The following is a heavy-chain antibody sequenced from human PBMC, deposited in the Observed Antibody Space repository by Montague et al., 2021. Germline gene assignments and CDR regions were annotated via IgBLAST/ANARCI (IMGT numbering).Heavy chain of an antibody. V-gene: IGHV4-39*01. J-gene: IGHJ2*01. Sequence: SETLSLTCTVSGGSITSSCYYWGWLRQPPGKGLECFGGIYYSGTTYYNPSLKSRVTISVDPSKNQFSLRLGSVTAADTAVYYCARLTIVTIHWYFDLWGRGTLVSVSS. CDR2: IYYSGTT. CDR1: GGSITSSCYY. CDR3: ARLTIVTIHWYFDL. D-gene: IGHD5-12*01.